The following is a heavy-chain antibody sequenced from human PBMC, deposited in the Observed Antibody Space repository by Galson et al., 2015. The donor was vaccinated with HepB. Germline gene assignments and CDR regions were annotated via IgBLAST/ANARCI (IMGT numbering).Heavy chain of an antibody. V-gene: IGHV6-1*01. CDR2: TYYRSKWYN. D-gene: IGHD5-24*01. Sequence: CAISGDSVSSNSAAWNWIRQSPSRGLEWLGRTYYRSKWYNDYAVSVKSRITINPDTSKNQFSLQLNSVTPEDTAVYYCARESALSGDGYNLHYFDYWGQGTLSPSPQ. CDR1: GDSVSSNSAA. CDR3: ARESALSGDGYNLHYFDY. J-gene: IGHJ4*02.